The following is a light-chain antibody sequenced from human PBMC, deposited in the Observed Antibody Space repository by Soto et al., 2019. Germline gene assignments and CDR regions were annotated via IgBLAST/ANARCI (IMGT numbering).Light chain of an antibody. CDR1: QNVLYSSNNKNY. CDR2: WAS. Sequence: IVMTQSPDSLAVPLGERATINCKSSQNVLYSSNNKNYLAWYQHKPGQPPKLLIYWASTRESGVPDRFSGSGSGPDFTLTIRSLQAEDVAVYYCQQYFSAPLTFGGGTKVEIK. J-gene: IGKJ4*01. V-gene: IGKV4-1*01. CDR3: QQYFSAPLT.